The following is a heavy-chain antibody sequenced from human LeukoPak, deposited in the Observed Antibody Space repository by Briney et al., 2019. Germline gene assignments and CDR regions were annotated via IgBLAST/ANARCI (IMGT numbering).Heavy chain of an antibody. CDR3: ARGSSKPYNWFDP. CDR1: GFTFSSYS. CDR2: ISSSSSYI. J-gene: IGHJ5*02. Sequence: GGSLRLSCAASGFTFSSYSMNWVRQAPGKGLEWVSSISSSSSYIYYADSVKGRLTISRDNAKNSLYLQMNSLRAEDTAVYYCARGSSKPYNWFDPWGQGTLVTVSS. V-gene: IGHV3-21*01. D-gene: IGHD6-13*01.